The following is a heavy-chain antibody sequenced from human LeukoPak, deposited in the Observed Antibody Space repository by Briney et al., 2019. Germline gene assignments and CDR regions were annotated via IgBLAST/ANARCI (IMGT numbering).Heavy chain of an antibody. J-gene: IGHJ3*02. CDR1: GGSISSYY. Sequence: PSETLSLTCSVSGGSISSYYWSWIRQPPGKGLEWIGYIYYSGSTNYNPSLKSRVTISVDTSKNQFSLKLSSVTAADTAVYYCARHGDAFDIWGQGTMVTVSS. V-gene: IGHV4-59*08. CDR2: IYYSGST. CDR3: ARHGDAFDI.